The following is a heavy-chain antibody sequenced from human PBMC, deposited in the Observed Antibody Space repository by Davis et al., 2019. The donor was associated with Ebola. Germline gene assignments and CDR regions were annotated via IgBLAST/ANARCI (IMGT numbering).Heavy chain of an antibody. CDR1: GFTFSSYG. D-gene: IGHD5-18*01. Sequence: GESLKISCAASGFTFSSYGMHWVRQAPGQGLEWMGWISAYNGNTNYAQKLQGRVTMTTETSTSTAYMELRSLRSDDTAVYYCARDPMVNGMDVWGQGTTVTVSS. V-gene: IGHV1-18*01. J-gene: IGHJ6*02. CDR3: ARDPMVNGMDV. CDR2: ISAYNGNT.